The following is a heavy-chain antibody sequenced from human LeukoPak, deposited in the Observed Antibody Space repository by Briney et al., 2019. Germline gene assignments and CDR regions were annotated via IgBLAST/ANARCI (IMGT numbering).Heavy chain of an antibody. D-gene: IGHD6-19*01. CDR2: IYYSGST. J-gene: IGHJ4*02. Sequence: PSETLSLTCTVSGGSISSYYWSWIRQSPGKGLEWIGYIYYSGSTNYNPSLKSRVTISVDTSKNQFSLKLSSVTAADTAVYYCARAVEWLPYYFDYWGQGTLVTVSS. CDR1: GGSISSYY. CDR3: ARAVEWLPYYFDY. V-gene: IGHV4-59*01.